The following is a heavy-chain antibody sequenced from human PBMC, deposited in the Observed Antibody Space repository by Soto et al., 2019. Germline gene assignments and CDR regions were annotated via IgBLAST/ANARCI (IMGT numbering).Heavy chain of an antibody. CDR2: IWYDGSNK. V-gene: IGHV3-33*01. CDR3: ARGGRSTMVRGVILNRLAQGMDV. CDR1: GFTFSSYG. Sequence: GSLRLSCAASGFTFSSYGMHWVRQAPGKGLEWVAVIWYDGSNKYYADSVKGRFTISRDNSKNTLYLQMNSLRAEDTAVYYCARGGRSTMVRGVILNRLAQGMDVWGQGTTVTVSS. D-gene: IGHD3-10*01. J-gene: IGHJ6*02.